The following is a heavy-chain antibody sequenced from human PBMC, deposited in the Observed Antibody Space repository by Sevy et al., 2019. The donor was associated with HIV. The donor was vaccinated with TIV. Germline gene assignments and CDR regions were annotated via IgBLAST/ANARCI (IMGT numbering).Heavy chain of an antibody. J-gene: IGHJ6*02. V-gene: IGHV3-23*01. CDR1: GFTFSTYA. Sequence: GGSLRLSCAPSGFTFSTYAMNWVRQAPGKGLEWVSSIGGSGRYTYYADSVEGRFTISRDNSKNMLYLQMNNLRVADTAVYYCAKGYCSGGTCPRDYYYYGMDVWGQGTTVTVSS. CDR2: IGGSGRYT. D-gene: IGHD2-15*01. CDR3: AKGYCSGGTCPRDYYYYGMDV.